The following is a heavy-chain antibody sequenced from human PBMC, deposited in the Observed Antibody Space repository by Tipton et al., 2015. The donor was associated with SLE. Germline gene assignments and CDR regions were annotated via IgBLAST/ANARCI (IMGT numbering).Heavy chain of an antibody. J-gene: IGHJ6*02. CDR3: ARDSNPYFYYGMDV. CDR1: GFTFSSYG. Sequence: SLRLSCAASGFTFSSYGMHWVRQAPGKGLEWVAVISYDGSNKYYADSVKGRFTISRDNSKNTLYLQMNSLRAEDTAVYYCARDSNPYFYYGMDVWGQGTTVTVSS. D-gene: IGHD4-11*01. V-gene: IGHV3-30*03. CDR2: ISYDGSNK.